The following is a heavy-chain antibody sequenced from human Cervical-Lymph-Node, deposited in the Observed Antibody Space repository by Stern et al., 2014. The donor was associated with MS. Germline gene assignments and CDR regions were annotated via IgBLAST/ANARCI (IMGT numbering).Heavy chain of an antibody. CDR2: VYYTGST. CDR3: ARGGIALALNWFDL. CDR1: GDSISNYY. V-gene: IGHV4-59*01. D-gene: IGHD6-19*01. Sequence: QVQLLQPGPGLVKPSETLSLMCTVSGDSISNYYWNWIRQTPERGLQWIGYVYYTGSTSYNPSLNGRVTISLGTSKNEFSLKLDSVTAADTAVYYCARGGIALALNWFDLWGQGTPVTVSS. J-gene: IGHJ5*02.